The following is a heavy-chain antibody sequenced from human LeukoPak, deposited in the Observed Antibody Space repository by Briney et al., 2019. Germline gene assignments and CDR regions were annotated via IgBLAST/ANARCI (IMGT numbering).Heavy chain of an antibody. CDR2: IKQDGSEK. V-gene: IGHV3-7*01. CDR3: AGSWSPYDAFDI. D-gene: IGHD6-13*01. CDR1: EFTFSSYW. Sequence: PGGSLRLSCAASEFTFSSYWMSWVREAPGKGLEWVANIKQDGSEKYYVDSVKGRLTISRDNAKNSLYLQMHSLTAEDTAVYYCAGSWSPYDAFDIWGQGTMVTVSS. J-gene: IGHJ3*02.